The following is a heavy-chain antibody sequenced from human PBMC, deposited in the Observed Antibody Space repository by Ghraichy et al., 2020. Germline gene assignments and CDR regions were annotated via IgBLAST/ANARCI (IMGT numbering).Heavy chain of an antibody. CDR1: GFTFSSFG. Sequence: GGSLRLSCRASGFTFSSFGMNWVRQAPGKGLEWVSSISSSSSYIYYADSMKGRFTISRDNAKNSLYLRMDSLRADDTAVYYCAAAFSNAFDYWGQGTLVTVSA. J-gene: IGHJ4*02. CDR2: ISSSSSYI. V-gene: IGHV3-21*01. D-gene: IGHD2-15*01. CDR3: AAAFSNAFDY.